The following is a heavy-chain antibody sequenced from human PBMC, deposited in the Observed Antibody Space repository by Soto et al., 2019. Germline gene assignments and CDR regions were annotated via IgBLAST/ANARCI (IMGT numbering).Heavy chain of an antibody. CDR1: DGSFSGFY. Sequence: QVQLQQWGAGLLKPSETLSLTCAVYDGSFSGFYWSWIRQPPGKGLEWIGEINHIGITNYNPSLKSRVTISVDTSKNQFSLKLNSMTAADTAVYCCARGYAVNWHTRHYWGQGTLVTVSS. CDR2: INHIGIT. J-gene: IGHJ4*02. D-gene: IGHD4-4*01. V-gene: IGHV4-34*01. CDR3: ARGYAVNWHTRHY.